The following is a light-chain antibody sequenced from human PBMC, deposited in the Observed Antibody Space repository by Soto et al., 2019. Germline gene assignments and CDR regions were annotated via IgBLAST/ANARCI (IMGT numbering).Light chain of an antibody. CDR1: NSDVGSYNL. Sequence: QSVLTQPASVSGSPGQSITISCTGTNSDVGSYNLVSWYQQHPGKAPKLMIYEGSKRPSGVSNRFSGSKSGNTASLTISGLQPEDEADYYCSSYTSSITYVFGTGTKLTVL. CDR2: EGS. V-gene: IGLV2-14*02. CDR3: SSYTSSITYV. J-gene: IGLJ1*01.